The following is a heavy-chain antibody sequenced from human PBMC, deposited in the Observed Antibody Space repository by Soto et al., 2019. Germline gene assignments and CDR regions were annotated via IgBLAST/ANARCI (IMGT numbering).Heavy chain of an antibody. V-gene: IGHV3-13*01. CDR3: TRKTPPTGMEV. CDR2: IGSGGDT. J-gene: IGHJ6*02. D-gene: IGHD3-9*01. CDR1: GFTLSSYD. Sequence: EVQLVESGGVLVQPGGSLRLSCAASGFTLSSYDIHWVRQATGEGLAWVSGIGSGGDTHYADSVKGRFIISREDGKNSLYLQLNNLRVGDTAVYYCTRKTPPTGMEVWGQGATVTVSS.